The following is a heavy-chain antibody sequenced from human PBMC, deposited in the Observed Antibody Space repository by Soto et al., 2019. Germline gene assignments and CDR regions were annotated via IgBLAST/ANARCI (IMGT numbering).Heavy chain of an antibody. CDR2: IRSKAYGGTT. V-gene: IGHV3-49*04. CDR3: TAGKLYPSLDFDY. CDR1: GFTFNDYT. D-gene: IGHD2-8*01. Sequence: GGSLRLSCTASGFTFNDYTLSWVRQAPGRGLEWVGFIRSKAYGGTTEYAASVKGRFTISRDDSKSIAYLQMNSLKTEDTAVYYCTAGKLYPSLDFDYWGQGTLVTVSS. J-gene: IGHJ4*02.